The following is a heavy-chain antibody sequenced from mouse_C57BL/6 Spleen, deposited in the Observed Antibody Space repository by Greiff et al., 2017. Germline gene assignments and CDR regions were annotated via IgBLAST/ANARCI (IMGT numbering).Heavy chain of an antibody. V-gene: IGHV1-9*01. J-gene: IGHJ2*01. D-gene: IGHD2-4*01. CDR2: ILPGSGST. CDR1: GYTFTGYW. CDR3: ARGRIYYDYVYYFDY. Sequence: VQLQQSGAELMKPGASVKLSCKATGYTFTGYWIEWVKQRPGHGLEWIGEILPGSGSTNYNEKFKGKATFTADTSSNTAYMQRSSLTTEDTAIYYCARGRIYYDYVYYFDYWGQGTTLTVSS.